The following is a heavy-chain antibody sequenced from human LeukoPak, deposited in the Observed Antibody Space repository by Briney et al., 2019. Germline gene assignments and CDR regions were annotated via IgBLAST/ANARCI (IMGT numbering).Heavy chain of an antibody. CDR2: INSDGSIT. CDR3: TIGQLGSRFDH. D-gene: IGHD2-2*01. Sequence: PWGSLRLSCPVSGFPFSGYWIHWVRQAPGKGLVWVSRINSDGSITTYADSVKGRLTISTDNAKSTLYLQMNSLRAEDTAVYYCTIGQLGSRFDHWGQGTLVTVSS. V-gene: IGHV3-74*01. J-gene: IGHJ4*02. CDR1: GFPFSGYW.